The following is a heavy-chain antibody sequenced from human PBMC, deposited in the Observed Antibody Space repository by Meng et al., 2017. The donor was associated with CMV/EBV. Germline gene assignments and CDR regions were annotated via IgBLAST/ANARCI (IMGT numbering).Heavy chain of an antibody. CDR2: ISSSSTYI. CDR1: GFTFSDYS. J-gene: IGHJ5*02. CDR3: ARAYSSSSNCFDP. Sequence: GESLKISCAASGFTFSDYSMNWVRQAPGKGLEWVSSISSSSTYIFYADSVKGRFTISRDNAKNSLYLQMNSLRSEGTAVYYCARAYSSSSNCFDPWGQGTLVTVSS. D-gene: IGHD6-13*01. V-gene: IGHV3-21*01.